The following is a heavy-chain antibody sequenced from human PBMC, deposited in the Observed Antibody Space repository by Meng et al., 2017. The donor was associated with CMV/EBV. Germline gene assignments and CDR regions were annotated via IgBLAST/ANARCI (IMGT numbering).Heavy chain of an antibody. CDR2: ISGSGVST. CDR3: AKGRGDSDYDFEY. D-gene: IGHD5-12*01. V-gene: IGHV3-23*01. Sequence: GGSLRLSCAASGFTFSNFAMNWVRQAPGKGMEWVSSISGSGVSTNYADSVKGRFTVYRDNSKNTMYLQTNSLRAEDTAVYYCAKGRGDSDYDFEYWGRGTLVTVSS. J-gene: IGHJ4*02. CDR1: GFTFSNFA.